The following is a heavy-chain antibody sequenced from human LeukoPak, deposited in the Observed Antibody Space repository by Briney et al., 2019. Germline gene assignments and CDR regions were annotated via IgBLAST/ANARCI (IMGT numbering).Heavy chain of an antibody. CDR1: GYSFTNYW. CDR2: IYPGDSDT. Sequence: GESLKISCKGSGYSFTNYWIGWVRQMPGKGLQWMGTIYPGDSDTRYSPSFQGQVTISADKSIRTAYLQWSSLKASDTAMYYCARRDDSSGYYTLWGQGTLLTVSS. CDR3: ARRDDSSGYYTL. D-gene: IGHD3-22*01. J-gene: IGHJ4*02. V-gene: IGHV5-51*01.